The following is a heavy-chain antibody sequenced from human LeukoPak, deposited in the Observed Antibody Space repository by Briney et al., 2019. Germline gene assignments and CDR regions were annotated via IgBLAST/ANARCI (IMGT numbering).Heavy chain of an antibody. Sequence: SVKVSCKASGGTFSSYAISWVRQAPGQGLEWMGGIIPIFGTANYAQKFQGRVTITADESTSTAYMELSSLRSEDTAVYYCARGAYGSGSYYSPLDFDYWGQGTLVTVSS. V-gene: IGHV1-69*13. CDR1: GGTFSSYA. CDR3: ARGAYGSGSYYSPLDFDY. CDR2: IIPIFGTA. J-gene: IGHJ4*02. D-gene: IGHD3-10*01.